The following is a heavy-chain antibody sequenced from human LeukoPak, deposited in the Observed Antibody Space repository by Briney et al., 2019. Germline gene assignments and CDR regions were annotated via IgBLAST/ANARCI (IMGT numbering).Heavy chain of an antibody. D-gene: IGHD3-3*01. CDR1: DGSISSYY. CDR3: ASRSLWSGYYDY. J-gene: IGHJ4*02. V-gene: IGHV4-59*01. Sequence: PSETLSLTCTVSDGSISSYYWSWIRQPPGKGLEWIGYIYYSGSTNYNPSLKSRVTISVDTSKNQFSLKLSSVTAADTAVYYCASRSLWSGYYDYWGQGTLVTVSS. CDR2: IYYSGST.